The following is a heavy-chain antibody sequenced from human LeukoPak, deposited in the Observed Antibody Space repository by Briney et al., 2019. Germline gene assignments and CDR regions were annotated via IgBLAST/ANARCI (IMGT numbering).Heavy chain of an antibody. CDR3: ARGGGYSSGWADY. Sequence: SSETLSLTCAVYGGSFSGYYWSWIRQPPGKGLEWIGEINHSGSTNYNPSLKSRVNISVDTSKNQFSLKVNTVTAADTAVYYCARGGGYSSGWADYWDQGTLVTVSS. CDR2: INHSGST. CDR1: GGSFSGYY. V-gene: IGHV4-34*01. D-gene: IGHD6-19*01. J-gene: IGHJ4*02.